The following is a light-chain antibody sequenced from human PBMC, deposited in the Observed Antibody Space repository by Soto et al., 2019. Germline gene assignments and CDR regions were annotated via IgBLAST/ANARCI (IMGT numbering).Light chain of an antibody. CDR3: GTWDLSLGADV. J-gene: IGLJ1*01. CDR1: SSNIGDNY. CDR2: ETN. Sequence: QSVLTQPPSVSAAPGQTVTISCSGSSSNIGDNYVSWYQHLPGTAPKLLIYETNKRPSGIPDRFSGSKSGTSATLGITGLQTGDEADYYCGTWDLSLGADVFGTGTKVTVL. V-gene: IGLV1-51*02.